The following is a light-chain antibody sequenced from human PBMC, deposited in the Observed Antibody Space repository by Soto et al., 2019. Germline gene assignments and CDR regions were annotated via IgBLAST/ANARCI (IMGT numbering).Light chain of an antibody. V-gene: IGKV3-11*01. CDR2: DSS. CDR1: QSVAGY. Sequence: ELVLTQSPATLSLSPGESATLSCRASQSVAGYLAWYQQKPGQGPRLLIYDSSTRATGTSARFRGSGSGTDFTLTISSLDPEDFAIYICQHRSNWPMYTFGQGTKLEIK. CDR3: QHRSNWPMYT. J-gene: IGKJ2*01.